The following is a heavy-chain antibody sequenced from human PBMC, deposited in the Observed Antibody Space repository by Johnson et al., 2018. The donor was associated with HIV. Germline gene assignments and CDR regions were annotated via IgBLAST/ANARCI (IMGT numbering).Heavy chain of an antibody. J-gene: IGHJ3*02. CDR1: GFTFSSYA. Sequence: VQLVESGGGLVQPGGSLRLSCAASGFTFSSYAMHWVRQAPGKGLEYVSTITSNGGSTYYANSVKGRFTISRDNSKNTPYLQMGSLRAEDMAVYYCARGAIVVAAPGAFDIWGQGTMVTVSS. V-gene: IGHV3-64*01. CDR2: ITSNGGST. CDR3: ARGAIVVAAPGAFDI. D-gene: IGHD2-15*01.